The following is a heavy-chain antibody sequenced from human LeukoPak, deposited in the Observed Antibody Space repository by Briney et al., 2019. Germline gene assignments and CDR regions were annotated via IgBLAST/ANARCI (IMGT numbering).Heavy chain of an antibody. V-gene: IGHV1-2*06. CDR2: INPNSGGT. Sequence: ASVTVSCKASGYTFTGYYMHWVRQAPGQGLEWMGRINPNSGGTNYAQKFQGRVTMTRDTSISTAYMELSRLRSDDTAVYYCAREVRSGNYDFWSGYYYYGMDVWGQGTTVTVSS. CDR3: AREVRSGNYDFWSGYYYYGMDV. D-gene: IGHD3-3*01. J-gene: IGHJ6*02. CDR1: GYTFTGYY.